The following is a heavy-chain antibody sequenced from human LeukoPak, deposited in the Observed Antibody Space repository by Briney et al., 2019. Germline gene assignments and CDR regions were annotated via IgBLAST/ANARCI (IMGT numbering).Heavy chain of an antibody. J-gene: IGHJ4*02. CDR2: INSDGSVT. V-gene: IGHV3-74*01. D-gene: IGHD1-20*01. Sequence: GGSLRLSCAASGFTFSSFWMYWVRQVPGKGLVWVSRINSDGSVTSYVDSVKGRFTISRDTAQNTVYLQMNSLRAEDTAVYYCASTFRITGTTYYYWGQGALVTVSS. CDR1: GFTFSSFW. CDR3: ASTFRITGTTYYY.